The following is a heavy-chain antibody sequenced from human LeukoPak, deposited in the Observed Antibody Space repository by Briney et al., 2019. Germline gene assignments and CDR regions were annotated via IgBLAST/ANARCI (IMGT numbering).Heavy chain of an antibody. Sequence: XXMSWVXXXPGKGLEWVSAISGSGGSTYYADSVKGRFTISRDNSKNTLYLQMNSLRAEDTAVYYCARSGGYAESVYWGQGTLVTVSS. CDR1: XX. CDR3: ARSGGYAESVY. CDR2: ISGSGGST. D-gene: IGHD3-22*01. V-gene: IGHV3-23*01. J-gene: IGHJ4*02.